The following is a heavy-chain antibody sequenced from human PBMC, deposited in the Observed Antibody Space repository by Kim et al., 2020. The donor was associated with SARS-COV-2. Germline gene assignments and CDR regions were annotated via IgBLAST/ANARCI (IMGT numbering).Heavy chain of an antibody. V-gene: IGHV3-30*18. CDR2: ISYDGSNK. D-gene: IGHD1-26*01. J-gene: IGHJ4*02. CDR3: EKSVRGSFFGYDY. Sequence: GGSLRLSCAASGFTFNTYGMHWVRQAPGKGLEWVAVISYDGSNKYYADSVKGRFTISRDNSKNTLYLQMNSLRIEDTAVYYCEKSVRGSFFGYDYWGQGTLVTVSS. CDR1: GFTFNTYG.